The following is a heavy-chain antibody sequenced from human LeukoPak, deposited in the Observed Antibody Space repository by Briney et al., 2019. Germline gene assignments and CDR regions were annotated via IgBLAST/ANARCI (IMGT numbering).Heavy chain of an antibody. Sequence: GGSLRLSCAASGFTFDDYAMHWVRQAPGKGLEWVSGISWNSGSIGYADSVKGRFTISRDNAKNSLYLQMNSLRAEDMALYYCAKEKLPYYYDSGGYLLYDAFDIWGQGTMVTVSS. CDR2: ISWNSGSI. CDR3: AKEKLPYYYDSGGYLLYDAFDI. J-gene: IGHJ3*02. CDR1: GFTFDDYA. D-gene: IGHD3-22*01. V-gene: IGHV3-9*03.